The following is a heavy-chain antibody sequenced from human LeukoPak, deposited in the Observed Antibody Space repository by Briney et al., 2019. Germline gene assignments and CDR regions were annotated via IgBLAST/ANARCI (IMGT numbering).Heavy chain of an antibody. CDR2: IQADGSAK. CDR3: ARDPAGDGYGWYAFDY. CDR1: GFTFTNNW. J-gene: IGHJ4*02. Sequence: GGSLRLSCAAAGFTFTNNWMSWVRQAPGKGLEWVANIQADGSAKYYVVSVKGRFTISRDNAKNSLYLQMNGLRAEDAAVYYCARDPAGDGYGWYAFDYWGQGTLVSASS. V-gene: IGHV3-7*04. D-gene: IGHD5-24*01.